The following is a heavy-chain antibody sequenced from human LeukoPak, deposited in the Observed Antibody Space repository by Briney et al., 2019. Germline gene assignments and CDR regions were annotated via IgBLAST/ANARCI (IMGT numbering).Heavy chain of an antibody. CDR1: GGSISSGDYY. J-gene: IGHJ3*01. CDR2: IYYSGST. CDR3: ARDAPVGATS. D-gene: IGHD1-26*01. V-gene: IGHV4-30-4*08. Sequence: SQTLSLTCTVSGGSISSGDYYWSWIRQPPGKGLEWIGYIYYSGSTYYNPSLATRVTISVDTSKNQFSLKLSSVTAADTAVYYCARDAPVGATSWGQGTMVTVSS.